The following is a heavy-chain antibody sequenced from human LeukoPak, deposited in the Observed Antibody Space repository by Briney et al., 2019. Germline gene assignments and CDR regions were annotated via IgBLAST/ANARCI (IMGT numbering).Heavy chain of an antibody. D-gene: IGHD6-13*01. V-gene: IGHV3-23*01. J-gene: IGHJ4*02. CDR1: GFTFSSYA. CDR2: LSGSGGST. Sequence: GGSLRLSCAASGFTFSSYAMSWVRQAPGKGLEWVSPLSGSGGSTYYADSVKGRFTISRDNSKNTLYLQMNSLRAEDTAVYYCAKDTPRGIAAAGTKVLRFDYWGQGTLVTVSS. CDR3: AKDTPRGIAAAGTKVLRFDY.